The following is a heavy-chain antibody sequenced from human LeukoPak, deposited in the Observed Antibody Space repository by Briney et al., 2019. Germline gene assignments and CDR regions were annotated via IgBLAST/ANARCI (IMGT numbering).Heavy chain of an antibody. V-gene: IGHV3-30*03. CDR1: GFTFSSYG. CDR3: ARESIGYSYGYFDH. D-gene: IGHD5-18*01. Sequence: GGSLRLSCAASGFTFSSYGMYWVRQAPGKGLEWVAVISYDGSNKYYADSVKGRFTISRDNSKNTLYLQMNSLRAEDTAVYYCARESIGYSYGYFDHWGQGTLVTVSS. J-gene: IGHJ5*02. CDR2: ISYDGSNK.